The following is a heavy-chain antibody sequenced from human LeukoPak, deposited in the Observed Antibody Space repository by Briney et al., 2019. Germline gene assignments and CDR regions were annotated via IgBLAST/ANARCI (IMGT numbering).Heavy chain of an antibody. CDR1: GYTFTSYD. Sequence: ASVKVSXKASGYTFTSYDINWVRQATGQGPEWIGWMNPDSGNTGYAQKFQGRVTMTRTTSINTAYMELRSLRSEDTAVYYCARGSRYCSDISCYRTFDPWGQGTLVTVSS. CDR3: ARGSRYCSDISCYRTFDP. CDR2: MNPDSGNT. D-gene: IGHD2-2*01. V-gene: IGHV1-8*01. J-gene: IGHJ5*02.